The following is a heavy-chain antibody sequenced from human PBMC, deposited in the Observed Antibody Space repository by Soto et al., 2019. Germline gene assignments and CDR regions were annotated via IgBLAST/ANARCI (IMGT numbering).Heavy chain of an antibody. Sequence: QITLKESGPTLVKPTQTLTLTCTFSGFSLSTRGVGVGWIRQPPGKALEWLALIYWDGFKHSSPSLESRLTIREETAKNQVVLTMTNVDPVDTATYYCAHKGGGDRILDYWGQGTLVTVSS. J-gene: IGHJ4*02. D-gene: IGHD3-16*01. CDR1: GFSLSTRGVG. CDR2: IYWDGFK. CDR3: AHKGGGDRILDY. V-gene: IGHV2-5*02.